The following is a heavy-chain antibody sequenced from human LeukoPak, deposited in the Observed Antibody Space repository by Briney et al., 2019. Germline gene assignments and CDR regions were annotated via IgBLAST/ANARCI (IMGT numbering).Heavy chain of an antibody. V-gene: IGHV3-33*01. CDR2: IWYDGSNK. J-gene: IGHJ4*02. CDR3: ARDHGDSGWYGSVDY. D-gene: IGHD6-19*01. Sequence: GRSLRLSCAASGFTFSSYGMHWVRQAPGKGLEWVAVIWYDGSNKYYADSVKGRFTISRDNSKNTLHLQMNSLRAEDTAVYYCARDHGDSGWYGSVDYWGQGTLVTVSS. CDR1: GFTFSSYG.